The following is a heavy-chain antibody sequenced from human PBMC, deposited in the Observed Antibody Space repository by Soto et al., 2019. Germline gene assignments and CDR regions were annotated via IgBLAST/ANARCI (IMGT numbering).Heavy chain of an antibody. CDR3: GRVRVDKAEGWFDP. Sequence: ESLKISCKASGYIFTTYWITWVRQMPGKGLEWIGRIDPSDSYANYSPSFQGHVTISADKSINTAYLQWSSLKASDTAIYYCGRVRVDKAEGWFDPWGQGTLVTVSS. CDR1: GYIFTTYW. D-gene: IGHD5-18*01. CDR2: IDPSDSYA. V-gene: IGHV5-10-1*01. J-gene: IGHJ5*02.